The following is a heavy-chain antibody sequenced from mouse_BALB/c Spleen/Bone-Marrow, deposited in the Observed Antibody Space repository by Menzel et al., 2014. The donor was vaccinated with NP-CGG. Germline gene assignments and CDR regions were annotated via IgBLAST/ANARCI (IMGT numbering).Heavy chain of an antibody. Sequence: VMLVESGAELAKPGASVKMSCKASGYTFTSYWMHWVKQRPGQGLEWIGYINPSTGYTEYNQKFEDKATLTADKSSSAASMQLSSLTSDDSAVYYYARGGFADAWFAYWGQGTLVTVSA. CDR1: GYTFTSYW. V-gene: IGHV1-7*01. J-gene: IGHJ3*01. D-gene: IGHD2-3*01. CDR2: INPSTGYT. CDR3: ARGGFADAWFAY.